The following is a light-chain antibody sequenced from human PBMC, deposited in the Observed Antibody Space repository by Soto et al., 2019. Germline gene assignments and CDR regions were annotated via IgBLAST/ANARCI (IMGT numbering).Light chain of an antibody. CDR2: GAS. CDR3: QQDGSSGT. J-gene: IGKJ1*01. V-gene: IGKV3-20*01. CDR1: QSVSNNY. Sequence: EIMMTQSPATLSVSPGERATLSCRASQSVSNNYLAWYQQKPGQAPRLLIYGASNRATGIPDRFRGSGSGTDFTLTISRLEPEDFAVYYCQQDGSSGTFGQGTKVDI.